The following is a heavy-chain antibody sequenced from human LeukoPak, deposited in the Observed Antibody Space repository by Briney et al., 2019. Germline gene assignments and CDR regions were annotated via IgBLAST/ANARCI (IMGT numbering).Heavy chain of an antibody. Sequence: PGGSLRLSCAATGFIFPKYAMSWVRQAPGKGLEWVASVRLSGGGTEYADSVKGRFTISRDNSQNTLSLHMNSLEAGDTAVYYCAKEGTVSSGGLYWYFDLWGRGTLVTVSS. CDR3: AKEGTVSSGGLYWYFDL. D-gene: IGHD4-17*01. CDR1: GFIFPKYA. J-gene: IGHJ2*01. V-gene: IGHV3-23*01. CDR2: VRLSGGGT.